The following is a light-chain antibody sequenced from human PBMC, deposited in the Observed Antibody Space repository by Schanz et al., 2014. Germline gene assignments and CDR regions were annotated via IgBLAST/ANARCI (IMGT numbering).Light chain of an antibody. J-gene: IGKJ1*01. Sequence: DIVMTQSPDSLAVSLGERATINCKSSQSVLYSSNNKNYLAWYQRKPGQPPKLLIYWASTRESGVPDRFSGSGSGTDFTLTISSLQAEDVAVYYCQQYFDTVWTFGQGTKVEVK. CDR1: QSVLYSSNNKNY. CDR2: WAS. CDR3: QQYFDTVWT. V-gene: IGKV4-1*01.